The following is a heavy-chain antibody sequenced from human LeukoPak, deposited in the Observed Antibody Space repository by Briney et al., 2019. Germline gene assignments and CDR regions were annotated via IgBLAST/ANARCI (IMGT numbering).Heavy chain of an antibody. D-gene: IGHD2-21*02. CDR1: GYTFTGYY. J-gene: IGHJ4*02. Sequence: GASVKVSCKASGYTFTGYYMHWVRQAPGQGLEWMGWINPNSGGTNYAQKFQGRVTMTRDTSISTAYMELSRLRSDDTAVYYCARDRRAYCGGDCYPGDYSGQGTLVTVSS. CDR2: INPNSGGT. CDR3: ARDRRAYCGGDCYPGDY. V-gene: IGHV1-2*02.